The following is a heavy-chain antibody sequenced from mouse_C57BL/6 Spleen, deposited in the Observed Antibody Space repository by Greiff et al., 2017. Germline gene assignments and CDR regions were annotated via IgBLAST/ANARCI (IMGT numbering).Heavy chain of an antibody. D-gene: IGHD1-1*01. Sequence: EVQLVESGGGLVKPGGSLKLSCAASGFTFSSYTMSWVRQTPEKRLEWVATISGGGGNTSYPDSVKGRFPISRDNAKNTLYLQMSSLRSEDTALYYCARHPPSIYYYGSNWDGGAMDYWGQGTSVTVSS. CDR3: ARHPPSIYYYGSNWDGGAMDY. CDR1: GFTFSSYT. J-gene: IGHJ4*01. V-gene: IGHV5-9*01. CDR2: ISGGGGNT.